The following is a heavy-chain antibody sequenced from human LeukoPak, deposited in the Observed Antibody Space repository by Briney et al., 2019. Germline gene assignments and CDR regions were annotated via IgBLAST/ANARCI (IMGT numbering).Heavy chain of an antibody. CDR3: AKRGGLPPLDYYYYYMDV. D-gene: IGHD2-21*02. Sequence: GGSLRLSCAASGFTFSSFAMSWVRQAPGKGLEWVSAISGSGGSTYYADSVKGRFTISRDNSKNTLHLQMNSLRAGDTAVYYCAKRGGLPPLDYYYYYMDVWGKGTTVTVSS. CDR2: ISGSGGST. V-gene: IGHV3-23*01. J-gene: IGHJ6*03. CDR1: GFTFSSFA.